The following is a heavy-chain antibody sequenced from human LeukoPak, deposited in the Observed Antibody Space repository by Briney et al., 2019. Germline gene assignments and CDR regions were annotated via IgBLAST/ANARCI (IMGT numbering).Heavy chain of an antibody. J-gene: IGHJ5*02. D-gene: IGHD6-13*01. CDR1: GFTVSDNY. CDR3: ARDAPQVPAAGVLAS. V-gene: IGHV3-53*01. CDR2: MYSRGDT. Sequence: PGGSLRLSCAASGFTVSDNYMSWVRQAPGKGLEWVSVMYSRGDTYYAKSVKGRFTFSRDISKNTLYLQMNGLRTEDPAMYYCARDAPQVPAAGVLASWGQGTLVIVSS.